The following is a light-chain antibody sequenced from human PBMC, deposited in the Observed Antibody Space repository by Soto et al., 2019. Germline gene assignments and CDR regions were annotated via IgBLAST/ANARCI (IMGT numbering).Light chain of an antibody. CDR1: SGSVSTSYY. V-gene: IGLV8-61*01. CDR3: VVYMSGSGV. J-gene: IGLJ3*02. CDR2: SPN. Sequence: QAVVTQEPSFSVSPGGTVTLTCGLTSGSVSTSYYPSWYQQTPGQAPRTLIYSPNTRSSGVPDRFSGSILGNKAALTITGAQADDESDYYGVVYMSGSGVFGGGTELTVL.